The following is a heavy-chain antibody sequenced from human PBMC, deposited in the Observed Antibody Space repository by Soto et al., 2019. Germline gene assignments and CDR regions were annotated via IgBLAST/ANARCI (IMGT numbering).Heavy chain of an antibody. CDR2: IYYSGST. J-gene: IGHJ6*02. CDR1: GGSISSYY. D-gene: IGHD5-18*01. CDR3: ARPKYSYGYGMDV. Sequence: QVQLQESGPGLVKPSETLSLTCTVSGGSISSYYWSWIRQPPGKGLEWIGYIYYSGSTNYNPSLKSRVTIPVDTSKNQFSLKLSSVTAADTAVYYCARPKYSYGYGMDVWGQGTTVTVSS. V-gene: IGHV4-59*08.